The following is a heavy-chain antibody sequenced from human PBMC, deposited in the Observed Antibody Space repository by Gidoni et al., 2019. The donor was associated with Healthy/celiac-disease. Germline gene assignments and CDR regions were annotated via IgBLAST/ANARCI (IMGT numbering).Heavy chain of an antibody. CDR2: IYYSGST. V-gene: IGHV4-61*01. Sequence: QVQLQESGPGLVKPSETLSLTFTVSGGSVRSGSYYWSWIRQPPGKGLEWIGYIYYSGSTNYNPYRKSRVTISVDTSKNQFALKLSSVTAADTAVYYCARDQKRAGANGWYRGDYYYDGMDVWGQGTTVTVSS. CDR1: GGSVRSGSYY. D-gene: IGHD6-19*01. CDR3: ARDQKRAGANGWYRGDYYYDGMDV. J-gene: IGHJ6*02.